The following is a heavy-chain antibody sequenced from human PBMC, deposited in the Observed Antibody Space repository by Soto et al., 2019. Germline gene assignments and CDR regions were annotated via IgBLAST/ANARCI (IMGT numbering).Heavy chain of an antibody. CDR2: ISYDGSNK. CDR3: AKERYGYFDY. D-gene: IGHD3-16*01. Sequence: QVQLVESGGGVVQPGRSLRLSCAASGFPFSSYGMHWVRQAPGKGLEWVAVISYDGSNKYYADSVKGRFTISRDNSKNTLYLQMNSLRAEDTAVYYCAKERYGYFDYWGQGTLVTVSS. V-gene: IGHV3-30*18. J-gene: IGHJ4*02. CDR1: GFPFSSYG.